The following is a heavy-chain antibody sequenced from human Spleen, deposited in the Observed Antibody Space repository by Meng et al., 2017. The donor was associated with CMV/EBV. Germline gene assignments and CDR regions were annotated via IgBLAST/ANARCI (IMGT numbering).Heavy chain of an antibody. CDR2: INPNSGGT. CDR3: ARDGRWELLGVNY. Sequence: APRVQSGAEVNNPAASVKVSCKASGYTFTGYYMHWVRQAPGQGLEWMGWINPNSGGTNYAQKFQGRVTMTRDTSISTAYMELSRLRSDDTAVYYCARDGRWELLGVNYWGQGTLVTVSS. V-gene: IGHV1-2*02. D-gene: IGHD1-26*01. J-gene: IGHJ4*02. CDR1: GYTFTGYY.